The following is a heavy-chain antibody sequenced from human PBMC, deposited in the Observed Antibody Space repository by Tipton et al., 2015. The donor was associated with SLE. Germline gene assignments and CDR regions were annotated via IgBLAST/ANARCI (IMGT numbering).Heavy chain of an antibody. CDR1: GFTFSDYY. CDR3: ARGYGLRNAVMVRGGY. V-gene: IGHV3-11*01. D-gene: IGHD5-18*01. J-gene: IGHJ4*02. CDR2: ISSSGSTI. Sequence: SLRLSCAASGFTFSDYYMRWIRQAPGKGLEWVSYISSSGSTIYYADSVKGRFTISRDNAKNSLYLQMNSLRAEDTAVYYCARGYGLRNAVMVRGGYWGQGTLVTVSS.